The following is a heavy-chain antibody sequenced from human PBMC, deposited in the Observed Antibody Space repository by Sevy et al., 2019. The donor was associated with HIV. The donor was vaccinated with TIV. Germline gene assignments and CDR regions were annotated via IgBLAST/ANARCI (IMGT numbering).Heavy chain of an antibody. D-gene: IGHD1-7*01. CDR3: TTKEYNWNYKGYYFDY. Sequence: GGSLRLSCAASGFTFSNAWMSWVRQAPGKGLEWVSRIKSKTDGGTTDYAAPVKGRFTISRDDSKNTLYLQMNSLKTEDTAVYHCTTKEYNWNYKGYYFDYWGQGTLVTVSS. CDR1: GFTFSNAW. CDR2: IKSKTDGGTT. J-gene: IGHJ4*02. V-gene: IGHV3-15*01.